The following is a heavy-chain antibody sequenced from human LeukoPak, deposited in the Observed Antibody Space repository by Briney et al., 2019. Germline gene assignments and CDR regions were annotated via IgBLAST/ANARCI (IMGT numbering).Heavy chain of an antibody. Sequence: GASVKVSCKASGYTFTSYAMNWVRQAPGQGLEWMGWINPNSGGTSYAQKFQGRVTMTRDTSISTAYMELSRLRSDDTAVYYCARVRAVADHFDYWGQGTLVTVSS. CDR3: ARVRAVADHFDY. D-gene: IGHD6-19*01. V-gene: IGHV1-2*02. J-gene: IGHJ4*02. CDR2: INPNSGGT. CDR1: GYTFTSYA.